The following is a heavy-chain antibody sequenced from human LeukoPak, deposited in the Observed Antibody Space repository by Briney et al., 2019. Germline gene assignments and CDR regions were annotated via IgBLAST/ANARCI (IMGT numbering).Heavy chain of an antibody. J-gene: IGHJ6*02. V-gene: IGHV4-38-2*02. CDR1: GYSISSGYY. Sequence: SETLSLTCTVSGYSISSGYYWGWIRQPPGKGLEWIGSIYHSGSTYYNPSLKSRVTISVDTSKNQFSLKLSSVTAADTAVYYCARRMSDYYYGMDVWGQGTTVTVSS. CDR2: IYHSGST. CDR3: ARRMSDYYYGMDV.